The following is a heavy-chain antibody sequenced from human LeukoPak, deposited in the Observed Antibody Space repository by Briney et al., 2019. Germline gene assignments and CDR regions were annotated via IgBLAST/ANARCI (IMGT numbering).Heavy chain of an antibody. J-gene: IGHJ4*02. CDR3: AKDRDGFDY. CDR2: INHEGGGI. V-gene: IGHV3-7*03. Sequence: GGSLRLSCAASGFTFSESWMSWVRQVPGQGLEWVAHINHEGGGIQYVDSVKGRFTISRDNAKGSVHLQMNSLRAEDTAVYYCAKDRDGFDYWGQGTLVTVSP. D-gene: IGHD5-24*01. CDR1: GFTFSESW.